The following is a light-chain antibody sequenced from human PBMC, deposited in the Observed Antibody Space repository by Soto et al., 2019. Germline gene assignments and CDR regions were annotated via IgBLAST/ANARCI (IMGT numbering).Light chain of an antibody. CDR3: CSYAGSYTLWV. CDR2: EVS. Sequence: QSALTQPASVSGSPGQSITISCTGTGSDIGGSDHVSWYQQHPGKAPKLLIYEVSYRPSGVSNHFSASKSGNTASLTVSGLQADDEADYYCCSYAGSYTLWVFGGGTKLTVL. V-gene: IGLV2-14*01. J-gene: IGLJ3*02. CDR1: GSDIGGSDH.